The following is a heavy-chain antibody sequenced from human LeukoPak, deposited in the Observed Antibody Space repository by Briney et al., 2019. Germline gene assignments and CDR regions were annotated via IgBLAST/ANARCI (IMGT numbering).Heavy chain of an antibody. CDR1: GFTLSTYW. CDR3: ARAPSEIGGYYPEYFRH. V-gene: IGHV3-74*01. CDR2: IKSDGST. Sequence: PGRSLRLSCAASGFTLSTYWMHWVRQAPGQRLTWVSRIKSDGSTNYADSVKGRFTIARDNAKNTLSLQMNSLRPVDTGVYYCARAPSEIGGYYPEYFRHWGQGTLVTVSS. D-gene: IGHD3-3*01. J-gene: IGHJ1*01.